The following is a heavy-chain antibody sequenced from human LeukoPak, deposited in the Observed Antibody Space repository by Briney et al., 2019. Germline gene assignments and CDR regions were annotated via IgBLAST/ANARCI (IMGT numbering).Heavy chain of an antibody. J-gene: IGHJ4*02. Sequence: PSETLSLTCTVSGGSISSSSYYWGWIRQPPGKGLEWIGSIYYSGSTYYNPSLKSRVTISVDTSKNQFSLKLSSVTAADTAVYFCARSRGYSYAQDYWGQGTLVTVSS. D-gene: IGHD5-18*01. V-gene: IGHV4-39*01. CDR1: GGSISSSSYY. CDR3: ARSRGYSYAQDY. CDR2: IYYSGST.